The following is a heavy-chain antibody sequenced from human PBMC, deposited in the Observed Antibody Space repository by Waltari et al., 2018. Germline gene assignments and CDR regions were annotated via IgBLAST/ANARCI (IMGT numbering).Heavy chain of an antibody. V-gene: IGHV5-51*01. J-gene: IGHJ6*03. Sequence: KISCKGSGYSFTSYWIGWVRQMPGKGLEWMGIIYPGDSDTRYSPSFQGQVTISADKSISTAYLQWSSLKASDTAMYYCALARRRDYYYYYYMDVWGKGTTVTVSS. CDR3: ALARRRDYYYYYYMDV. D-gene: IGHD6-6*01. CDR2: IYPGDSDT. CDR1: GYSFTSYW.